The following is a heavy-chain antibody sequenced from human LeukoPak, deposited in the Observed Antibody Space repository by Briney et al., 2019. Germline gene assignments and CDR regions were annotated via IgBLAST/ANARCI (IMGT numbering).Heavy chain of an antibody. J-gene: IGHJ4*02. D-gene: IGHD6-6*01. CDR2: INPNSGGT. Sequence: ASVKVSCKASGYTFTGYYMHWVRQAPGQGLEWMGWINPNSGGTNYAQKFQGRVTMTRDTSIGTAYMELSRLRSDDTAVYYCASEASYSSSFADYWGQGTLVTVSS. V-gene: IGHV1-2*02. CDR3: ASEASYSSSFADY. CDR1: GYTFTGYY.